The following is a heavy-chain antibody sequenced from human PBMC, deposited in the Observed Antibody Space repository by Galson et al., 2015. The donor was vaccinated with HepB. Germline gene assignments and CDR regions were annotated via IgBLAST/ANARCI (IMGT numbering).Heavy chain of an antibody. CDR3: ARASPGFGEFYYYYYGMDV. J-gene: IGHJ6*02. Sequence: SLRLSCAASGFTFSSYAMHWVRQAPGKGLEWVAVISYDGSNKYYADSVKGRFTISRDNSKNTLYLQMTSLRAEDTAVYYCARASPGFGEFYYYYYGMDVWGQGTTVTVSS. CDR1: GFTFSSYA. D-gene: IGHD3-10*01. CDR2: ISYDGSNK. V-gene: IGHV3-30*04.